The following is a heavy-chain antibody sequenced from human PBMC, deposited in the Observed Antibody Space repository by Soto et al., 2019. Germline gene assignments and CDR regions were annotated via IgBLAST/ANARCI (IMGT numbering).Heavy chain of an antibody. CDR1: GGTFSRSG. J-gene: IGHJ6*02. CDR3: ARCPQPPDTADPSAVDV. CDR2: IVPSVDTT. Sequence: QVQLVQSGTEVKKPGASVKVSCKASGGTFSRSGFHWVRQAPGQGREWMGMIVPSVDTTNYAKKFQARVTISADQFPSTVYMELRSLRSEDTAVYYCARCPQPPDTADPSAVDVWGQGNRVIVSS. V-gene: IGHV1-69*18. D-gene: IGHD5-18*01.